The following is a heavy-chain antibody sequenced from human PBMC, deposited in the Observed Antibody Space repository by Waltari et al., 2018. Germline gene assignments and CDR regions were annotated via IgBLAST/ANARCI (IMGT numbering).Heavy chain of an antibody. J-gene: IGHJ4*02. Sequence: EEHLVESGGGLLQPGGSLRLSCAASGFTVSNNYMHWLRQAPGKMLGCDSVIYSGGARYYADSVKCRFTISRYSSTNTLSLHMNSLGAEDTAVYYCAYSSSRWYYFDYWGQGTLVTVSS. D-gene: IGHD6-6*01. CDR2: IYSGGAR. CDR1: GFTVSNNY. CDR3: AYSSSRWYYFDY. V-gene: IGHV3-53*01.